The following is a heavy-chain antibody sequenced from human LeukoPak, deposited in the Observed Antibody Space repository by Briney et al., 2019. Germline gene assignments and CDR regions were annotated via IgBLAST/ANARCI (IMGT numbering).Heavy chain of an antibody. CDR3: AAYYGSGSVNYYRGMDI. Sequence: GGSLRLSCEASEFTFSDYYMSWIRQAPGKGLEWISYISDSAINTHYADSVKGRFTISRDNAKKLLVLEMKSLRSEDTAVYYCAAYYGSGSVNYYRGMDIWGQGTTVTVSS. CDR1: EFTFSDYY. J-gene: IGHJ6*02. V-gene: IGHV3-11*01. D-gene: IGHD3-10*01. CDR2: ISDSAINT.